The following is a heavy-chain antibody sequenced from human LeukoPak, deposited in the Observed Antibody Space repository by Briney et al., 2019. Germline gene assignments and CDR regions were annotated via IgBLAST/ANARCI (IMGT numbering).Heavy chain of an antibody. D-gene: IGHD4-23*01. CDR2: INAYDGYT. CDR3: ARDRRTSVVTAFFDY. Sequence: ASVKVSCKASSYTFVSYGISWVRQAPGQGLEWMGWINAYDGYTNCAEKFQGRVSMTRDTSTSTAYMELRSLTSDDTALYYCARDRRTSVVTAFFDYWGQGTRVTVSS. CDR1: SYTFVSYG. J-gene: IGHJ4*02. V-gene: IGHV1-18*01.